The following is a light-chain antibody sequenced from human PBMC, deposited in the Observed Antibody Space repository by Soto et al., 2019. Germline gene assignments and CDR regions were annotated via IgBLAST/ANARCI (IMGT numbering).Light chain of an antibody. Sequence: EIVMTQSPATLSVSPGERATLSCRASQNILSNLAWYQQKPGQAPRLLIYGASTRATGIPARFSGSGSGTEFTLTISSLQSEDFAVYYCQQYKNWPRTFGQGTKVDIK. CDR1: QNILSN. J-gene: IGKJ1*01. CDR3: QQYKNWPRT. CDR2: GAS. V-gene: IGKV3-15*01.